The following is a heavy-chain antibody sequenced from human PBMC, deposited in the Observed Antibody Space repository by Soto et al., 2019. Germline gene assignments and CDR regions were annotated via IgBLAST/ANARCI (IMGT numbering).Heavy chain of an antibody. V-gene: IGHV3-30*03. J-gene: IGHJ4*02. CDR1: GFTFSSYG. CDR2: ISYDGSNK. D-gene: IGHD6-6*01. Sequence: PGGSLRLSCAASGFTFSSYGMHWVRQAPGKGLEWVAVISYDGSNKYYADSVKGRFTISRDNSKNTLYLQMNSLRAEDTAVYYCARAKARPGDYFDYWGQGTLVTVSS. CDR3: ARAKARPGDYFDY.